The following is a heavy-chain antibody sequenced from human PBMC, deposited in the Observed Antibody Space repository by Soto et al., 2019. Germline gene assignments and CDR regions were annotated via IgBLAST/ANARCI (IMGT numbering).Heavy chain of an antibody. V-gene: IGHV3-15*01. J-gene: IGHJ1*01. CDR1: GFTFTNAW. CDR3: TAAGDTYGAEHFQH. D-gene: IGHD4-17*01. Sequence: EVQLVESGGGLVKPGGSLRLSCAASGFTFTNAWMSWVRQAPGKGLEWDGRIKSKTDGGTTDYAAPVKGRFTISRDDSKNALYLQMNSVKTEDPAVYYGTAAGDTYGAEHFQHWGQGTLVTVSS. CDR2: IKSKTDGGTT.